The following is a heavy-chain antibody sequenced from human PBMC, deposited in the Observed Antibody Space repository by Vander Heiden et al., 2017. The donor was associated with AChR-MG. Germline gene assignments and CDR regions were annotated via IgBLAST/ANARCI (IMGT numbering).Heavy chain of an antibody. CDR2: IKYDGTEM. CDR1: GFTFSNYW. V-gene: IGHV3-7*01. Sequence: EVHLVESGGDLVQPGGSLRLSCTASGFTFSNYWMDWVRQAPGKGLEWVANIKYDGTEMNYVDSVKGRFTISRDNAKNSLYLQMNSLRAEDTAIYYCTRQNDYWGQGTLVTVSS. J-gene: IGHJ4*02. CDR3: TRQNDY.